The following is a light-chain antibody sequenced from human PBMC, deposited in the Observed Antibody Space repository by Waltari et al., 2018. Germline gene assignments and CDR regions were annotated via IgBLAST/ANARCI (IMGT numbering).Light chain of an antibody. J-gene: IGKJ4*01. CDR3: MQGIHLPLT. CDR2: DVS. Sequence: ETVMTQTPVPLSVTPGQPPSMSCKSSQSLLESDGKTYLHWYLQKPGQTPQLLIYDVSSRFSGVPDRFSGSGSGTDFTLRISRVEAEDVGVYYCMQGIHLPLTFGGGTKVEMK. V-gene: IGKV2-29*02. CDR1: QSLLESDGKTY.